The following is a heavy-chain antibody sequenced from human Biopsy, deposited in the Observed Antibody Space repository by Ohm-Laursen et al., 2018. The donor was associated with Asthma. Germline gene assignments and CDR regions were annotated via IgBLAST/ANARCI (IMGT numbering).Heavy chain of an antibody. CDR1: GFTFSSYA. CDR2: ISGSGGST. Sequence: SLGLSCAASGFTFSSYAMSWVRQAPGKGLEWVSAISGSGGSTYYADSVKGRFTISRDNSKNTLYLQMNSLRAEDTAVYYCATFPYGDYLPLDYWGQGTLVTVSS. D-gene: IGHD4-17*01. J-gene: IGHJ4*02. CDR3: ATFPYGDYLPLDY. V-gene: IGHV3-23*01.